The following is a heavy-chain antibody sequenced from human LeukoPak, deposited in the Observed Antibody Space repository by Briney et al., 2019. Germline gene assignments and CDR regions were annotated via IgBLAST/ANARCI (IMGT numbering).Heavy chain of an antibody. Sequence: PGGSLRLSCAASGFTFSSYGMHWVRQAPGKGLEWVAVIWYDGSNKYYADSVKGRFTISRDNSKNTLYLQMNSLRAEDTAVYYCARPQADYREAHAFDIWGQGTIVTVSS. J-gene: IGHJ3*02. CDR2: IWYDGSNK. D-gene: IGHD5-12*01. CDR3: ARPQADYREAHAFDI. V-gene: IGHV3-33*01. CDR1: GFTFSSYG.